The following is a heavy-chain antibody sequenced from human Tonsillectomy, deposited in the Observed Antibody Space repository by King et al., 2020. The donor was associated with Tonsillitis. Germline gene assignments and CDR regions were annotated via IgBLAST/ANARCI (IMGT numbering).Heavy chain of an antibody. CDR1: GVTVSSNH. J-gene: IGHJ6*02. D-gene: IGHD3-16*01. CDR2: IYVGGST. V-gene: IGHV3-66*01. Sequence: VQLVESGGGLVQPGGSLRLSCAASGVTVSSNHMSWVRQAPGKGLEWVSVIYVGGSTYNAGAVKGRFTISRDNSKNTVYLQMNSLRADDTAVYYCARDNLGGGMDVWGQGTTVTVSS. CDR3: ARDNLGGGMDV.